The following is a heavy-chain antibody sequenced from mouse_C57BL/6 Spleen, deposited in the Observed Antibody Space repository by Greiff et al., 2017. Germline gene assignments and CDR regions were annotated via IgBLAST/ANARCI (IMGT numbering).Heavy chain of an antibody. Sequence: QVQLQQPGAELVRPGSSVKLSCKASGYTFTSYWMHWVKQRPIQGLEWIGNIDPSDSENNYNQKFKNKATLTVDKSSSTAYMQLSSLTSEDSAVYYCARSHYYSDGAYWGQGTLVTVSA. CDR1: GYTFTSYW. CDR2: IDPSDSEN. V-gene: IGHV1-52*01. D-gene: IGHD1-1*01. J-gene: IGHJ3*01. CDR3: ARSHYYSDGAY.